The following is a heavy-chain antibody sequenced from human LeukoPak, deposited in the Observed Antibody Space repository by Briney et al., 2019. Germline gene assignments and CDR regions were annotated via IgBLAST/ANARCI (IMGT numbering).Heavy chain of an antibody. CDR2: IIPIFGTA. CDR3: AKNRLIVVVPAAIGY. J-gene: IGHJ4*02. CDR1: GGTFSSYA. V-gene: IGHV1-69*01. Sequence: ASVKVSCKASGGTFSSYAISWVRQAPGQGLEWMGGIIPIFGTANYAQKFQGRVTITADESTSTAYMELSSLRAEDTAVYYCAKNRLIVVVPAAIGYWGQGTLVTVSS. D-gene: IGHD2-2*01.